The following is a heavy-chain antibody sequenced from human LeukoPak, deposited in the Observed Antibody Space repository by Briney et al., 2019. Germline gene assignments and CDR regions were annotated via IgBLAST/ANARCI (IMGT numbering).Heavy chain of an antibody. Sequence: GGSLRLSCAASGFTFSSYAMNWIRQPPGKGLEWVSVISGSGGSTYYADSVKGRFTISRDNSKNTLYLQMNSLRAEDTAVYYCAKAAFTRGYSYGSEFDYWGQGTLVTVSS. CDR3: AKAAFTRGYSYGSEFDY. J-gene: IGHJ4*02. CDR1: GFTFSSYA. V-gene: IGHV3-23*01. D-gene: IGHD5-18*01. CDR2: ISGSGGST.